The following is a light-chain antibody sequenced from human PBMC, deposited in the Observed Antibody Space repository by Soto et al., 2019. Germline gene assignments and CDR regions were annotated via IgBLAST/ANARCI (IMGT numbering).Light chain of an antibody. Sequence: QSVLTQPASVSGSPGQTITISCTGTSSDVGRYNTVSWYQHHPGKAPKLIIYEVTHRPAGISDRFSASKSGNTASLTISGLEADEEADYYCNSLRGNNLYVFGSGTKVTVL. CDR2: EVT. CDR1: SSDVGRYNT. J-gene: IGLJ1*01. V-gene: IGLV2-14*01. CDR3: NSLRGNNLYV.